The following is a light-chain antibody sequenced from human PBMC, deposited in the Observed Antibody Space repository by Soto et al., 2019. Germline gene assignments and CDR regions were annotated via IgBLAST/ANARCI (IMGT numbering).Light chain of an antibody. V-gene: IGKV3-15*01. J-gene: IGKJ5*01. CDR1: QTVSNN. CDR3: QQYNDWPPIT. Sequence: EVVMTQSAATLSVSTGDRATLSCRASQTVSNNLAWYQQKPGQAPRLLIYGASTRATNVPARFSGSGSGTEFTLTISGLQSEDFALYSCQQYNDWPPITFGQGTRLEIK. CDR2: GAS.